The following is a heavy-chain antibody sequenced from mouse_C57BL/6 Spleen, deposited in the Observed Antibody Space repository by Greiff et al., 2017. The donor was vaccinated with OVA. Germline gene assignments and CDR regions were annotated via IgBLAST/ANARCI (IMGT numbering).Heavy chain of an antibody. Sequence: EVQLKESGGGLVKPGGSLKLSCAASGFTFSDYGMHWVRQAPEKGLEWVAYISSGSSTIYYADTVKGRFTISRDNAKNTLFLQLTSLRSEDTAMYCCANLNWPLDYWGQGTTLTVSS. V-gene: IGHV5-17*01. CDR1: GFTFSDYG. J-gene: IGHJ2*01. D-gene: IGHD4-1*02. CDR2: ISSGSSTI. CDR3: ANLNWPLDY.